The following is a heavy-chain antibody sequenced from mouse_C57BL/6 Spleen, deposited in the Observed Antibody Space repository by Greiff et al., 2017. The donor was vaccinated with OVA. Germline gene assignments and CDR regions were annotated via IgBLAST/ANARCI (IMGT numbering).Heavy chain of an antibody. D-gene: IGHD2-2*01. V-gene: IGHV1-82*01. J-gene: IGHJ4*01. CDR2: IYPGDGDT. Sequence: VQLKQSGPELVKPGASVKISCKASGYAFSSSWMNWVKQRPGKGLEWIGRIYPGDGDTNYNGKFKGKATLTADKSSSTAYMQLSSLTSEDSAVYFCARYGYDGYYYAMDYWGQGTSVTVSS. CDR1: GYAFSSSW. CDR3: ARYGYDGYYYAMDY.